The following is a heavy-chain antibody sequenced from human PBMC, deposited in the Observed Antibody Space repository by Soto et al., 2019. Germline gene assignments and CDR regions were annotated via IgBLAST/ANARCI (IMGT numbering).Heavy chain of an antibody. CDR2: ISGSGGST. CDR3: AKVPTPLLLWFGEGAAESPYYYYYYMDV. D-gene: IGHD3-10*01. Sequence: GGSLRLSCAASGFTFSSYAMSWVRQAPGKGLEWVSAISGSGGSTYYADSVKGRFTISRDNSKNTLYLQMNSLRAEDTAVYYCAKVPTPLLLWFGEGAAESPYYYYYYMDVWGKGTTVTVSS. J-gene: IGHJ6*03. CDR1: GFTFSSYA. V-gene: IGHV3-23*01.